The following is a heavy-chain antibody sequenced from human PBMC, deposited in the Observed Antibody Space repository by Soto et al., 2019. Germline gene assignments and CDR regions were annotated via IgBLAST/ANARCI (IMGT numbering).Heavy chain of an antibody. CDR2: IYPGDSDT. D-gene: IGHD3-10*01. Sequence: GESLKISCKASGYSFNIYWIGWVSQLPGKGLECMGIIYPGDSDTRYSPSFQGQVTISADKSISTAYLQWSSLKASDTAMYYYAGGGVRGVITRTRDYYGMDVWGQGTTVTVSS. V-gene: IGHV5-51*01. J-gene: IGHJ6*02. CDR3: AGGGVRGVITRTRDYYGMDV. CDR1: GYSFNIYW.